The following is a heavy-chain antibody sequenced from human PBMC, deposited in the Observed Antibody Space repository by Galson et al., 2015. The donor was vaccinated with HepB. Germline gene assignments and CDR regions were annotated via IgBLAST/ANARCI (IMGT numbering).Heavy chain of an antibody. CDR3: ARHVRSGFGELFSFDY. Sequence: CAISGDSVSSNSAAWNWIRQSPSRGLEWLGRTYYRSKWYNDYAVSVKSRITINPDTSKNQFSLKLSSVTAADTAVYYCARHVRSGFGELFSFDYWGQGTLVTVSS. V-gene: IGHV6-1*01. CDR1: GDSVSSNSAA. CDR2: TYYRSKWYN. D-gene: IGHD3-10*01. J-gene: IGHJ4*02.